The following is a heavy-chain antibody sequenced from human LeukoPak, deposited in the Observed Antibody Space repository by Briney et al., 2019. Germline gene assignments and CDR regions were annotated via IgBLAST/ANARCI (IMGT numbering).Heavy chain of an antibody. J-gene: IGHJ5*02. CDR1: GGSISSGGYS. V-gene: IGHV4-30-2*01. CDR2: IYHSGST. CDR3: ARGKWLRWGAVYNWFDP. D-gene: IGHD5-12*01. Sequence: SETLSLTCAVPGGSISSGGYSWSWIRQPPGKGLEWIGYIYHSGSTYYNPSLKSRVTISVDRSKNQFSLKLSSVTAADTAVYYCARGKWLRWGAVYNWFDPWGQGTLVTVSS.